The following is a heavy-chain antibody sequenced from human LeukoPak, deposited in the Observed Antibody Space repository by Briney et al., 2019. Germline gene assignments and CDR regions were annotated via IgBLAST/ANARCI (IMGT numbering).Heavy chain of an antibody. CDR2: IYYSGST. J-gene: IGHJ4*02. Sequence: SSETLSLTRTVSGYSISSDYYWAWIRQPPGKGLEWIGSIYYSGSTYYNPSLKTRVTMSVDTSKNQFSLKLSSVTAADTAVYYCASLRRGYSGYGGHGYFDYWGQGTLVTVSS. D-gene: IGHD5-12*01. CDR3: ASLRRGYSGYGGHGYFDY. CDR1: GYSISSDYY. V-gene: IGHV4-38-2*02.